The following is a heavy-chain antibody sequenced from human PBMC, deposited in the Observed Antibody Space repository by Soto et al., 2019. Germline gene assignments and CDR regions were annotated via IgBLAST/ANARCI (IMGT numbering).Heavy chain of an antibody. CDR1: GFTSTSYA. D-gene: IGHD5-12*01. J-gene: IGHJ4*02. V-gene: IGHV3-23*01. Sequence: EVQLLESGGGLVQPGGSLRLSCAASGFTSTSYAMSWVRQAPGKGLEWVSAISGSGGSTYYADSVKGRFTISRDNSKNTLYLQMNSLRAEDTAVYYCARHSGYGVLGDYWGQGTLVTVSS. CDR3: ARHSGYGVLGDY. CDR2: ISGSGGST.